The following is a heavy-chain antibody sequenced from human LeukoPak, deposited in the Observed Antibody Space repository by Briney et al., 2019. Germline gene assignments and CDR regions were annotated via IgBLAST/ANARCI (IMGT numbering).Heavy chain of an antibody. Sequence: SETLSLTCAGYGGSFSGYYWTWIRQPPGKGLEWIGEINHTGSTSYNPSLKSRVTISIDTSKRQFSRKVNSVTAADTAVYYCARGFGRYSFGYWGQGTLVSVSS. CDR1: GGSFSGYY. J-gene: IGHJ4*02. CDR3: ARGFGRYSFGY. CDR2: INHTGST. D-gene: IGHD5-18*01. V-gene: IGHV4-34*01.